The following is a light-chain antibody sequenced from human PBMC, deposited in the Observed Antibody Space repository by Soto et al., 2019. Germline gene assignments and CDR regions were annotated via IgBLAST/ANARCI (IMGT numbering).Light chain of an antibody. CDR3: QQNNGDSWT. Sequence: DIQMTQSPSTLSASVGDRVTITCRASQSISNLVAWYQQKPGKAPKVLIYDASSLESGVPSRFSGSGSGTEFTLTISSLQPDDFATYYCQQNNGDSWTFGQGTKVEVK. CDR1: QSISNL. V-gene: IGKV1-5*01. J-gene: IGKJ1*01. CDR2: DAS.